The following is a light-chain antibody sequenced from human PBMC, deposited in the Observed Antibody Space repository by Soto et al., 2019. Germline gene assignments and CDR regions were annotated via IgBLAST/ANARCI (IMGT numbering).Light chain of an antibody. J-gene: IGKJ1*01. CDR2: GAS. CDR3: QQYGSSPRT. CDR1: QSVSSN. Sequence: EIVMTQSPATLSVSPGERATLSCRASQSVSSNLAWYQQTPGQAPRLLIYGASSRATGIPDRFSGSGSGTDFTLTISRLEPEDVAVYYCQQYGSSPRTFCQGTKVDIK. V-gene: IGKV3-20*01.